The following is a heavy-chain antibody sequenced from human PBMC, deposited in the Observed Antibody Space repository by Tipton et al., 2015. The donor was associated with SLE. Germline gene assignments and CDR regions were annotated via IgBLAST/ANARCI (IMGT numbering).Heavy chain of an antibody. V-gene: IGHV4-34*01. CDR3: ARHVTTNYYYYMDV. CDR2: INHSGST. Sequence: TLSLTCAVYGGSFSGYYWSWIRQPPGKGLEWIGEINHSGSTNYNPSLKSRVTISVDTSKNQFSLKLSSVTAADTTVYYCARHVTTNYYYYMDVWGKGTTVTVSS. D-gene: IGHD1-26*01. J-gene: IGHJ6*03. CDR1: GGSFSGYY.